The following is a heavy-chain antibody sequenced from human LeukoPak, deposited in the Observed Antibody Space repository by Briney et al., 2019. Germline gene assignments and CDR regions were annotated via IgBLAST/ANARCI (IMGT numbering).Heavy chain of an antibody. D-gene: IGHD2-2*02. V-gene: IGHV3-23*01. CDR1: GFTFSSYG. Sequence: GGSLRLSCAASGFTFSSYGMSWVRQAPGKGLECVSTISGSGGSTSYADSVKGRFTISRDNSKNTLDLEMNSLRAEDMAVYYCARRAAISSGYFDVWGQGTMVTVSS. J-gene: IGHJ3*01. CDR2: ISGSGGST. CDR3: ARRAAISSGYFDV.